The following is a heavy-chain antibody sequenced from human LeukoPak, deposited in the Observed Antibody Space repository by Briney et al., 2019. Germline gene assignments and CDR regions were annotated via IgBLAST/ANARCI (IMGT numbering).Heavy chain of an antibody. V-gene: IGHV4-39*01. CDR2: IYYSGST. Sequence: KPSETLSLTCTVSGGSISSSSYYWGWIRQPPGKGLEWIGGIYYSGSTYYNPSLKSRVTISVDTSKNQFSLKLSSVTAADTAVYYCARQTFGYSYGSYFDYWGQGTLVTVSS. CDR1: GGSISSSSYY. J-gene: IGHJ4*02. D-gene: IGHD5-18*01. CDR3: ARQTFGYSYGSYFDY.